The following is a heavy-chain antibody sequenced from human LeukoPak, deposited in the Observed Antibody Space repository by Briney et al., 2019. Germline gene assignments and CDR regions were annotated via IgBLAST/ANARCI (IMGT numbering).Heavy chain of an antibody. CDR3: AKYLYQNYYYGMDV. CDR2: ISGSGGST. Sequence: GGSLRLSCAPSGFIFSDYPMTWVRQAPGKGLEWVSAISGSGGSTYYADSVKGRFTISRDNSKNTLYLQMNSLRAEDTAVYSCAKYLYQNYYYGMDVWGQGTTVTVSS. D-gene: IGHD2-2*01. J-gene: IGHJ6*02. V-gene: IGHV3-23*01. CDR1: GFIFSDYP.